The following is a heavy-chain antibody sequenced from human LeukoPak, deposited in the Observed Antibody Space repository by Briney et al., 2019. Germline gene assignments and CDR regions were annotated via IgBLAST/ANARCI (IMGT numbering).Heavy chain of an antibody. J-gene: IGHJ6*03. D-gene: IGHD5-18*01. CDR2: IIPIFSTA. V-gene: IGHV1-69*05. Sequence: SVKVSCKASGGTFSSYAISWVRQAPGQGLEWMGGIIPIFSTANYAQKFQGRVTITTDESTSTAYMELSSLRSEDTAVYYCATLTYSDGYYYYYMDVWGKGTTVTVSS. CDR3: ATLTYSDGYYYYYMDV. CDR1: GGTFSSYA.